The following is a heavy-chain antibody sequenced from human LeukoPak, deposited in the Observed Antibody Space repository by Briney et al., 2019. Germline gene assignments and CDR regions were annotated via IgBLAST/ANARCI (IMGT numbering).Heavy chain of an antibody. Sequence: GGSLRLSCAASGFTFSNAWMSWVRQASGKGLEWGGRIRSKANSYATAYAASVKGRFTISRDDSKSTAYLQMNSLKTEDTAVYYCTRHDGSDNYYYYGMDVWGQGTTVTVS. CDR3: TRHDGSDNYYYYGMDV. CDR2: IRSKANSYAT. V-gene: IGHV3-73*01. D-gene: IGHD5-24*01. CDR1: GFTFSNAW. J-gene: IGHJ6*02.